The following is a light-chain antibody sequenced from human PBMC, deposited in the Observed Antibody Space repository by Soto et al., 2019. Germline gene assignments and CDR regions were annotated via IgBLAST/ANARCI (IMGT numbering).Light chain of an antibody. CDR3: LTWGTGTRV. V-gene: IGLV4-69*01. CDR1: SGHSSYA. Sequence: QSVLTQAPSASASLGASVKLTCTLSSGHSSYAISWHQQQPEKGPRYLMKVDSDGSHNKGDGIPDRFSGSSSGSERYLTISSLHAEDEADYYCLTWGTGTRVFGGGTKLTVL. CDR2: VDSDGSH. J-gene: IGLJ3*02.